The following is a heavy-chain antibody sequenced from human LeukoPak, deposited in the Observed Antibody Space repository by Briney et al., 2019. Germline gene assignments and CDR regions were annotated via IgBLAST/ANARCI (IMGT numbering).Heavy chain of an antibody. J-gene: IGHJ4*02. CDR2: IYPGDSYT. Sequence: GASLQISSKGSGYSFTCYWIGWVRQMPGKGQEWMGIIYPGDSYTRYSPSFQGQVTISADKSISTAYLQWSSLKASDTAMYYCAIGDQPPDYWGQGTLVTVSS. CDR1: GYSFTCYW. CDR3: AIGDQPPDY. V-gene: IGHV5-51*01. D-gene: IGHD2-2*01.